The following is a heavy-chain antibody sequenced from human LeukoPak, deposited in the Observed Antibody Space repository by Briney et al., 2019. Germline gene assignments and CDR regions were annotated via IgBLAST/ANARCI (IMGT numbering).Heavy chain of an antibody. J-gene: IGHJ4*02. V-gene: IGHV4-59*01. CDR2: IYYSGST. D-gene: IGHD3-10*01. CDR3: ARGHYGSGTGTYPD. Sequence: SETLSLTCTVSGASLSPNYWSWIRQPPGKGVEWIGYIYYSGSTDYNPSLKSRVTISVDTSKNQVSLKLNSVTAADAAVYYCARGHYGSGTGTYPDWGQGTLVTVSS. CDR1: GASLSPNY.